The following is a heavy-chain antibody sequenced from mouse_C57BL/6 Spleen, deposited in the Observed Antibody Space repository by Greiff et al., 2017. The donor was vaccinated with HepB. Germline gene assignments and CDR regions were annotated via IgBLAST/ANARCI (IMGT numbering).Heavy chain of an antibody. D-gene: IGHD2-1*01. CDR1: GYTFTSYG. CDR2: IYPRSGNT. CDR3: ARYGNLYYYAMDY. Sequence: VQLQQSGAELARPGASVKLSCKASGYTFTSYGISWVKQRTGQGLEWIGAIYPRSGNTYYNEKFKGKATLTADKSSSTAYMELRSLTSEDSAVYFCARYGNLYYYAMDYWGQGTSVTVSS. J-gene: IGHJ4*01. V-gene: IGHV1-81*01.